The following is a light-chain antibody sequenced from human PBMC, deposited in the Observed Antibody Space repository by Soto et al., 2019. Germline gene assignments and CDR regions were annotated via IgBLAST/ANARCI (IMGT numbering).Light chain of an antibody. CDR1: NSNVGSKY. J-gene: IGLJ2*01. V-gene: IGLV1-44*01. CDR3: AAWDDSLNGVI. CDR2: SNN. Sequence: QSVLTQPPSVSAAPGQNVTISCSGSNSNVGSKYVSWFQQVPGTAPKLLIYSNNERPSGVPDRFSGSKSGTSASLAISGLQSGDEADYYCAAWDDSLNGVIFGGGTKLTVL.